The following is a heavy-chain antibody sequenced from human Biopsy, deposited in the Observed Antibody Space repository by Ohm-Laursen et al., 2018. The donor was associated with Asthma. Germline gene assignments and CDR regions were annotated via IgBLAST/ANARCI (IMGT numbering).Heavy chain of an antibody. J-gene: IGHJ6*02. D-gene: IGHD3-10*01. Sequence: LRLSCAASGFSFDDYAMFWVRQAPGKGLEWVSGISWNSGTIGYADSVKGRFTISRDNAKNSLYLQMNSLGPEDTAVYYCARDMGAGPNQPPSGSGSSHLYGMDVWGQGTTVTVSS. CDR3: ARDMGAGPNQPPSGSGSSHLYGMDV. V-gene: IGHV3-9*01. CDR2: ISWNSGTI. CDR1: GFSFDDYA.